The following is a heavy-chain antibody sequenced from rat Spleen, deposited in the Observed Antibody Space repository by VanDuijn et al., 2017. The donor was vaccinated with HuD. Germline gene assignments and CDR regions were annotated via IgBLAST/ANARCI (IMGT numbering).Heavy chain of an antibody. CDR1: GFTFSNYD. CDR3: AREGYYFDY. Sequence: EVQLVESGGGLVQPGRSLKLSCAASGFTFSNYDMAWVRQAPTKGLEWVASISYDGSSTYYRDSVKGRFTISRDNAKSTLYLQMDSLRSEDTATYYCAREGYYFDYWGQGVMVTVSS. CDR2: ISYDGSST. D-gene: IGHD1-11*01. J-gene: IGHJ2*01. V-gene: IGHV5-29*01.